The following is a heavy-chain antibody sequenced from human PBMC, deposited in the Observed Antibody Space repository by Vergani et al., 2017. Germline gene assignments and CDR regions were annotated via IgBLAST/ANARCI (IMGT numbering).Heavy chain of an antibody. CDR2: IRYDGSKK. Sequence: QVQLVESGGGVVQPGGSPRPSCAASGFTFSSYGMHWVRQAPGKGLEWVAFIRYDGSKKYYADSVKGRFTISRDNSKNTLYLQMSSLRAEDTAVYYCAKDIPVTGNWNYFDYWGQGTLVTVSS. V-gene: IGHV3-30*02. D-gene: IGHD6-19*01. J-gene: IGHJ4*02. CDR3: AKDIPVTGNWNYFDY. CDR1: GFTFSSYG.